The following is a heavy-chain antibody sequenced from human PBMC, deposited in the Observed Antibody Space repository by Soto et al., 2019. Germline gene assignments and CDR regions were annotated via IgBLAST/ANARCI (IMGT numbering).Heavy chain of an antibody. CDR1: GFTFSSYA. CDR2: ISATGS. V-gene: IGHV3-23*01. CDR3: VKDPGSHAE. J-gene: IGHJ4*02. Sequence: LRLSCAASGFTFSSYAMSWVRQAPGKGLEWVSSISATGSYYADSVKGRFTISRDNSKNTLYLQMSSLRAEDTAIYYCVKDPGSHAEWGQGTLVTVSS.